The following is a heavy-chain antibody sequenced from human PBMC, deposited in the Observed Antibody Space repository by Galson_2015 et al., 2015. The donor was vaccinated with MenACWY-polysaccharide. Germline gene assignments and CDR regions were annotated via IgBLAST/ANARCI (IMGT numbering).Heavy chain of an antibody. CDR3: ARTYGSRNNGYCMDV. V-gene: IGHV3-30*03. J-gene: IGHJ6*02. CDR1: GFTFSNYA. Sequence: SLRLSCAASGFTFSNYAIHWVRQAPGKGLEWVAVSSYDGSDKYYADSVKGRFTISRDNLKNTLYLQMNSLRTEDTAVYYCARTYGSRNNGYCMDVWGQGTTVTVSS. D-gene: IGHD2-8*01. CDR2: SSYDGSDK.